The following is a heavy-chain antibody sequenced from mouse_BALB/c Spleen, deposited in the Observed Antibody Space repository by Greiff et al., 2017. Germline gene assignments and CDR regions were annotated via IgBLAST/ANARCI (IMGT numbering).Heavy chain of an antibody. CDR3: ARGGYGKDFDV. CDR1: GFTFSSFG. CDR2: ISSGSSTI. Sequence: EVMLVESGGGLVQPGGSRKLSCAASGFTFSSFGMHWVRQAPEKGLEWVAYISSGSSTIYYADTVKGRFTISRDNPKNTLFLQMTSLRSEDTAMYYCARGGYGKDFDVWGAGTTVTVSS. D-gene: IGHD2-1*01. J-gene: IGHJ1*01. V-gene: IGHV5-17*02.